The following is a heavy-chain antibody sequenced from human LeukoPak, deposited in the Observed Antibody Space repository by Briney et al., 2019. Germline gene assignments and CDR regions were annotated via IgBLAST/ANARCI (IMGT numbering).Heavy chain of an antibody. D-gene: IGHD2-2*01. V-gene: IGHV4-59*01. CDR1: GGSISSYY. CDR2: VYYSGST. J-gene: IGHJ6*02. CDR3: AREGCSSTSCHPYYYYYGMDV. Sequence: SETLSLTCTVSGGSISSYYWSWIRQPPGKGLEWIGYVYYSGSTNYNPSLKSRVTISVDTSKNQFSLKLSSVTAADTAVYYCAREGCSSTSCHPYYYYYGMDVWGQGTTVTVSS.